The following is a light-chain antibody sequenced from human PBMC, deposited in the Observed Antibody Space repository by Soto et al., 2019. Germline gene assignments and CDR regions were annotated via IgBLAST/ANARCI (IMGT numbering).Light chain of an antibody. CDR2: NGN. Sequence: QSVLTQPPSASGTPGQWVTLACSGGISDIGSNTVHWYQHLPGTAPKLLIYNGNQRPSGVPDRFSGSKSGTSASLAISGLQSEDEADYYCAAWDDPLNGPVFGGGTQVTVL. CDR1: ISDIGSNT. CDR3: AAWDDPLNGPV. V-gene: IGLV1-44*01. J-gene: IGLJ2*01.